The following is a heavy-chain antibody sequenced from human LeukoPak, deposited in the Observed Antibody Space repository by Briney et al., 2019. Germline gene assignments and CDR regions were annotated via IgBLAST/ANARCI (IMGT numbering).Heavy chain of an antibody. CDR1: GGSISSGSYY. CDR3: ARVGDFWRGYYLDY. CDR2: IYTSGST. V-gene: IGHV4-61*02. Sequence: SQTLSLTCTVSGGSISSGSYYWSWIRQPAGKGLEWIGRIYTSGSTNYNPSLKSRVTISVDTSKNQFSLKLSSVTAADTAVYYCARVGDFWRGYYLDYWGQGTLVTVSS. J-gene: IGHJ4*02. D-gene: IGHD3-3*01.